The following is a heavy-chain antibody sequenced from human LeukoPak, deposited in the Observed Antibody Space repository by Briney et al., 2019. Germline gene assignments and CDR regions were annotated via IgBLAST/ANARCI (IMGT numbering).Heavy chain of an antibody. CDR1: GFTFSSYG. CDR2: ISYDGSNK. Sequence: GGSLRLSCAASGFTFSSYGMHWIRQAPGKGLEWVAVISYDGSNKYYADSVKGRFTISRDNSKNTLYLQMNSLRAEDTAVYYCAKDVWRRSSAAGWYFDYWGQGTLVTVSS. J-gene: IGHJ4*02. D-gene: IGHD6-13*01. V-gene: IGHV3-30*18. CDR3: AKDVWRRSSAAGWYFDY.